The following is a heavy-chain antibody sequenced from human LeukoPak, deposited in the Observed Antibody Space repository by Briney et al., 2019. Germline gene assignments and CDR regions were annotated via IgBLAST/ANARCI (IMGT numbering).Heavy chain of an antibody. V-gene: IGHV1-2*02. CDR2: INPNSGGT. J-gene: IGHJ4*02. D-gene: IGHD3-3*01. CDR1: GYTFTGYY. CDR3: ARGVLRFLEWPDRFDY. Sequence: ASVKVSCKASGYTFTGYYMHWVRQAPGQGLEWMGWINPNSGGTNYAQKFQGRVTMTTDTSTSTAYMELRSLRSDDTAVYYCARGVLRFLEWPDRFDYWGQGTLVTVSS.